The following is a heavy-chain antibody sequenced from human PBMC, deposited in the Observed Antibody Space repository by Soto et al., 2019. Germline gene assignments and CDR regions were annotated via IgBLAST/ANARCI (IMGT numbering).Heavy chain of an antibody. Sequence: GGSLRLSCAASGFTISGYWMHWVRQAPGKRLVWVSRINSDGSSTGYADSVKGRFTISRDNAKNTLYLQMNSLRAEDTAVYYCVKARDSSGYYLGGAFDIWGQGTIVTVSS. V-gene: IGHV3-74*01. CDR2: INSDGSST. CDR3: VKARDSSGYYLGGAFDI. D-gene: IGHD3-22*01. CDR1: GFTISGYW. J-gene: IGHJ3*02.